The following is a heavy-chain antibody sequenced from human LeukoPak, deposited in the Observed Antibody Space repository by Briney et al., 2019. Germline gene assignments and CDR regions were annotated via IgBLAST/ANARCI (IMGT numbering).Heavy chain of an antibody. V-gene: IGHV3-30*18. CDR3: AKDWLRRAVAVYIDY. Sequence: GGSLRLSCAASGFTFGSYAMHWVRQAPGKGLEWVAVISYDGSNKYYADSVKGRLSISRDNSKNTLYLQMNSLRAEDTAVYYCAKDWLRRAVAVYIDYWGQGTLVTVSS. J-gene: IGHJ4*02. CDR2: ISYDGSNK. D-gene: IGHD6-19*01. CDR1: GFTFGSYA.